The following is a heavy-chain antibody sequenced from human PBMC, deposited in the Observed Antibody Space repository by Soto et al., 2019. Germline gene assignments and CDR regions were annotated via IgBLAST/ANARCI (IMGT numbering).Heavy chain of an antibody. V-gene: IGHV3-23*01. D-gene: IGHD2-8*01. CDR2: ISGGGDGT. CDR3: AKKGLGSLATYCTTGECRYAFDV. CDR1: GFTFYNYA. Sequence: EVQLLESGGGLVRPGGSLRLSCAASGFTFYNYAMNWVRQAPGKGLEWVSTISGGGDGTYYADSVKGRFTISRDNSKNTVDLQVNSQRAEDKAVYYCAKKGLGSLATYCTTGECRYAFDVWGQGTLVTVSS. J-gene: IGHJ3*01.